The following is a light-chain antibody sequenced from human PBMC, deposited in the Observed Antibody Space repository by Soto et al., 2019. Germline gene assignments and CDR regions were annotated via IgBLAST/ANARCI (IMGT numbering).Light chain of an antibody. CDR2: DVS. J-gene: IGLJ1*01. Sequence: QSALTQPASVSGSPGQSITISRTGTSSDVGGYNYVSWYQHHPGRAPKLMIYDVSNRPSGVSNRFSGSKSGNTASLTISGLQAEDEADYYCSSYTTSNTPPFVFGTGTKLTVL. CDR3: SSYTTSNTPPFV. V-gene: IGLV2-14*03. CDR1: SSDVGGYNY.